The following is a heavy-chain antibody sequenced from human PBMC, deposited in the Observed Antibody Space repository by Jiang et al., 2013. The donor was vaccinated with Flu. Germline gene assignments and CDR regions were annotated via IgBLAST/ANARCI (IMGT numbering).Heavy chain of an antibody. V-gene: IGHV5-51*01. CDR1: GYSFTSTG. CDR2: IYPGDSDT. Sequence: CKGSGYSFTSTGSAGCARCPGKAGVDGIIYPGDSDTRYSPSFQGQVTISADKSISTAYLQWSSLKASDTAMYYCARADSSGYYILAHAEYFQHWGQGTLVTVSS. J-gene: IGHJ1*01. D-gene: IGHD3-22*01. CDR3: ARADSSGYYILAHAEYFQH.